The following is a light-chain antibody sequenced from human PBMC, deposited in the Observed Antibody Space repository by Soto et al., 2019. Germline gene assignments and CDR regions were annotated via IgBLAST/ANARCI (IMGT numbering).Light chain of an antibody. V-gene: IGKV2-30*01. CDR1: QXLVSSGGIAY. CDR3: MQALQTPRT. Sequence: DVVMTQSPLSRPVTLGQPASISCXSNQXLVSSGGIAYFSWFQQRPGRSPRRLIYKVSNRDSGVPARFSGSGSGTDFALKISRVEAEYVGVYYCMQALQTPRTFGQGTKVDIK. CDR2: KVS. J-gene: IGKJ1*01.